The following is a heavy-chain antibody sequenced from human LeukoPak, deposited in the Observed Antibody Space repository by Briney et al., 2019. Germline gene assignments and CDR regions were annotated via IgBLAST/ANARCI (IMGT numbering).Heavy chain of an antibody. Sequence: GRSLRLSCAASGFTFDDYAMHWVRQAPGKGLEWVSGISWNSGSIGYADSVKGRFTISRDNAKNSLYLQMNSLRAEDMALYYCAKEHYYYCYMDVWGKGTTVTVSS. J-gene: IGHJ6*03. CDR1: GFTFDDYA. CDR3: AKEHYYYCYMDV. V-gene: IGHV3-9*03. CDR2: ISWNSGSI.